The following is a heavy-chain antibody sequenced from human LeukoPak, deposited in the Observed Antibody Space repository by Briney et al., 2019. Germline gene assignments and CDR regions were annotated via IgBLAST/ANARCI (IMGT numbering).Heavy chain of an antibody. CDR1: GFTFSSYG. D-gene: IGHD6-19*01. CDR3: AKDFFRYSSGWVPDY. V-gene: IGHV3-33*06. CDR2: IWYDGSNK. Sequence: QPGRSLRLSCAASGFTFSSYGMHWVRQAPGKGLEWVAVIWYDGSNKYYADSVKGRFTISRDNSKNTLYLQMNSQRAEDTAVYYCAKDFFRYSSGWVPDYWGQGTLVTVSS. J-gene: IGHJ4*02.